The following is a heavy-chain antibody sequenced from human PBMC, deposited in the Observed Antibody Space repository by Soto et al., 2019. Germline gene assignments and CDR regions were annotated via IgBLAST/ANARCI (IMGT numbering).Heavy chain of an antibody. V-gene: IGHV4-4*07. D-gene: IGHD3-22*01. CDR3: ARVRGYYDSSGYYYGGNWFDP. J-gene: IGHJ5*02. CDR2: IYTSGST. CDR1: GGSISSYY. Sequence: KTSETLSLTCTVSGGSISSYYWSWIRQPAGKGLEWIGRIYTSGSTNYNPSLKSRVTMSVDTSKNQFSLKLSSVTAADTAVYYCARVRGYYDSSGYYYGGNWFDPWGQGTLVTVSS.